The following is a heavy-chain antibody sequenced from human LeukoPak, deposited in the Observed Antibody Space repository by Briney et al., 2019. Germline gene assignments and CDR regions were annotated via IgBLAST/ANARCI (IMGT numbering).Heavy chain of an antibody. CDR1: GFTFSDYY. J-gene: IGHJ4*02. CDR3: ARGPLYGSGSWSDY. D-gene: IGHD3-10*01. Sequence: GGTLRLSCAASGFTFSDYYMSWIRQPPGKGLEWVSYIISSSSYTNYADSVKGRFTISRDNAKNSLYLQMNSLRAEDTAVYYCARGPLYGSGSWSDYWGQGTLVTVSS. CDR2: IISSSSYT. V-gene: IGHV3-11*05.